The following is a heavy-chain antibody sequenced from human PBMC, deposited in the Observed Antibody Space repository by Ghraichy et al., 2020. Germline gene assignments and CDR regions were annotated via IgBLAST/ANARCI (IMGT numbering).Heavy chain of an antibody. CDR1: GFSFSSHW. J-gene: IGHJ4*02. Sequence: GGSLRLSCAASGFSFSSHWMTWVRQAPGKGLEWVANINQDGNEKYSVDSLKGRFTISRDNAKNSLYLQMNSLRGEDTAVYYCARQGSGWYGQHSDYWGQGTLVTVSS. CDR2: INQDGNEK. CDR3: ARQGSGWYGQHSDY. V-gene: IGHV3-7*03. D-gene: IGHD6-19*01.